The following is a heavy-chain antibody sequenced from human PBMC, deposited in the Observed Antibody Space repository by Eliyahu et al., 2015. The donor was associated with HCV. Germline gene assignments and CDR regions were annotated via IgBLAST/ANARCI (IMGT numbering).Heavy chain of an antibody. V-gene: IGHV3-53*01. CDR2: ISGGGNT. D-gene: IGHD2-15*01. CDR1: GFTVSSSY. Sequence: EVQLVESGGGLIQPGGSLRLSCAAXGFTVSSSYLTWVRQTPGKGLEWVSLISGGGNTYFADSVKGRFTISRDNSKSTLYLQMNSLRAEDTAVYYCARSQTYCSGGSCFLDYWGQGILVSVSS. J-gene: IGHJ4*02. CDR3: ARSQTYCSGGSCFLDY.